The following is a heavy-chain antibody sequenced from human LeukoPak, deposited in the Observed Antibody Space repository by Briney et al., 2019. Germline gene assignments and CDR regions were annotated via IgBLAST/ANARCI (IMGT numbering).Heavy chain of an antibody. V-gene: IGHV1-3*01. Sequence: ASVKVSCKASGHTFTSYAMHWVRQAPGQRLEWMGWINAGNGDTKYSQKFQGRVTITRDTSVSTAYMELSSLRSEDTAVYYCARGYGDYVWYFDLWGRGTLVTVSS. D-gene: IGHD4-17*01. CDR3: ARGYGDYVWYFDL. CDR1: GHTFTSYA. CDR2: INAGNGDT. J-gene: IGHJ2*01.